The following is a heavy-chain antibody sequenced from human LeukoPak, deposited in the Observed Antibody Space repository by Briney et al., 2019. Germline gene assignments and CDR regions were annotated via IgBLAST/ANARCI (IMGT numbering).Heavy chain of an antibody. Sequence: GGSLRLSCAASGFTFSSYAMSWVRQAPGKGLEWVSAISGSGGSTYYADSVKGRFTISRDNSKNTLYLQMNSLRAEDTAVYYCAKDPAYSSSTFGRFDPWGQGTLVTVSS. CDR1: GFTFSSYA. D-gene: IGHD6-13*01. CDR3: AKDPAYSSSTFGRFDP. V-gene: IGHV3-23*01. J-gene: IGHJ5*02. CDR2: ISGSGGST.